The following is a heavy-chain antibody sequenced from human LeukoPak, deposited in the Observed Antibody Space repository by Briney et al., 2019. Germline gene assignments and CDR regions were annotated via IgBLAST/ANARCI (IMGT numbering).Heavy chain of an antibody. V-gene: IGHV4-59*12. D-gene: IGHD3-22*01. CDR1: GGSISSYY. J-gene: IGHJ6*03. CDR2: IYYSGST. Sequence: SETLSLTCSVSGGSISSYYWSWIRQPPGKGLEWIGYIYYSGSTNYNPSLKSRVTISVDTSKNQFSLKLSSVTAADTAVYYCARDVSQYYYDSSGYYYYYYYYMDVWGKGTTVTISS. CDR3: ARDVSQYYYDSSGYYYYYYYYMDV.